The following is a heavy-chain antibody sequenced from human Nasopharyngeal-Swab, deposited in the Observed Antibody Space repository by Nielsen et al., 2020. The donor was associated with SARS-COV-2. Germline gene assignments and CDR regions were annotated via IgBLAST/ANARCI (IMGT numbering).Heavy chain of an antibody. CDR3: AAHPSYDFWSGAYY. CDR2: ISSSGSTI. D-gene: IGHD3-3*01. CDR1: GFTFSDYY. J-gene: IGHJ4*02. Sequence: GESLKISCAASGFTFSDYYMSWIRQAPGKGLEWVSYISSSGSTIYYADSVKGRFTISRDNAKNSLYLQMNSLRAEDTAVYYCAAHPSYDFWSGAYYWGQGNLVTVSS. V-gene: IGHV3-11*04.